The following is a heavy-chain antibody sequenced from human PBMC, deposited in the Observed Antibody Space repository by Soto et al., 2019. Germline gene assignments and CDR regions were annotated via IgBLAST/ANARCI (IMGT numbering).Heavy chain of an antibody. CDR1: GYTFTNYA. CDR2: INAGNGDT. Sequence: ASVKVSCKASGYTFTNYAIHWVRQAPGQRLEWMGWINAGNGDTGHSQKFQGRITITSDTSASTAYMELSSLRSEDTAVYYCARSLSSGYSGPAWFDPWGQGSLVTVSS. J-gene: IGHJ5*02. CDR3: ARSLSSGYSGPAWFDP. V-gene: IGHV1-3*01. D-gene: IGHD5-12*01.